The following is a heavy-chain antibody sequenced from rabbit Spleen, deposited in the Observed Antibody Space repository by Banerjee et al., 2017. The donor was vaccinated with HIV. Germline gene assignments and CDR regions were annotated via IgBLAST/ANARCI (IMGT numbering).Heavy chain of an antibody. J-gene: IGHJ3*01. D-gene: IGHD1-1*01. CDR2: ISGGSSGNT. CDR3: ARRNVDNGGYMFEF. CDR1: GFSFSSGYD. V-gene: IGHV1S45*01. Sequence: QEQLVESGGGLVQPGGSLKLSCKASGFSFSSGYDMCWVRQAPGKGLEWIACISGGSSGNTFYAAWAKGRFTFSKTSSTTVTLQMTSLTAADTATYFCARRNVDNGGYMFEFWGQGPLVTVS.